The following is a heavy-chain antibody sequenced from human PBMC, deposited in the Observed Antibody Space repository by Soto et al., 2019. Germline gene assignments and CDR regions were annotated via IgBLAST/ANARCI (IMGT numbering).Heavy chain of an antibody. Sequence: QVQLVESGGGVVQPGTSLRLSCVGSGFTFRSYVIHWVRQAPGKGLEWVALTSYDGSNNFYGDSVKGRFTISRDNFRNTVELQKDSLRLEDTALYYCARRGKTGGLDVWGQGTLV. D-gene: IGHD3-16*01. CDR3: ARRGKTGGLDV. V-gene: IGHV3-33*05. CDR1: GFTFRSYV. CDR2: TSYDGSNN. J-gene: IGHJ4*02.